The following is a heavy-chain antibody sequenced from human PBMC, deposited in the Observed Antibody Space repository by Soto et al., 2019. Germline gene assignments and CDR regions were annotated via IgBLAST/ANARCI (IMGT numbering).Heavy chain of an antibody. D-gene: IGHD2-15*01. J-gene: IGHJ6*02. V-gene: IGHV1-3*04. Sequence: QVQFMQSGAEVKKPGAAVKVSCKASGDTFTSFAVHWVRQAPGQRLEWMGWINTDNGHTKYSHKCQGRVTISRDTAATAAYMELNGLRHEDTAVYFCASPLRGVDYYGMDVWGQGTTVTVSS. CDR3: ASPLRGVDYYGMDV. CDR1: GDTFTSFA. CDR2: INTDNGHT.